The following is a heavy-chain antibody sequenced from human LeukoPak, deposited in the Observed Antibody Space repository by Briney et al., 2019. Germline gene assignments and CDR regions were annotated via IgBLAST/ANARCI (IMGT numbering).Heavy chain of an antibody. V-gene: IGHV3-33*01. Sequence: PGGSLRLPCVASGLPFTNYGFHWVRQAPGKGLEWVAIIYSGGGNTKYYADTLKDRFTISRDDSKDTVYLQMNSLRVEDTAVYYCVVILVPGGVWHFDLWGRGTLVTVSS. CDR3: VVILVPGGVWHFDL. J-gene: IGHJ2*01. CDR1: GLPFTNYG. D-gene: IGHD2-2*01. CDR2: IYSGGGNTK.